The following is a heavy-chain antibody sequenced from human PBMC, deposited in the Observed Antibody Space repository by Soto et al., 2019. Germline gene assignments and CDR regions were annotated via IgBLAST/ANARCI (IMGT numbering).Heavy chain of an antibody. D-gene: IGHD6-13*01. Sequence: EVQLVESGGGLVQPGGSLRLSCAASGFTFSSSDMLWVRQPTGKGLEWVSAIGPAGDTYYPGSVKGRFTISRENAKNSLYLQMNSLRAGDTAVYYCARGSAAGNLDSWGQGTLVSVSS. J-gene: IGHJ4*02. V-gene: IGHV3-13*01. CDR1: GFTFSSSD. CDR2: IGPAGDT. CDR3: ARGSAAGNLDS.